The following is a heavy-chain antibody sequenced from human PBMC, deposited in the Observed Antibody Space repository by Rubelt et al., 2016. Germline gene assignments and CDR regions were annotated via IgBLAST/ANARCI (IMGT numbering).Heavy chain of an antibody. CDR1: GDSVRNGRYY. V-gene: IGHV4-31*03. CDR3: ATNGVVTAPFQY. CDR2: IYYTVNN. D-gene: IGHD3-3*01. J-gene: IGHJ4*02. Sequence: QVQLQESGPGLVKTSQILSLTCSVSGDSVRNGRYYWSWIRHLTGKGPAWIGNIYYTVNNHYSPSLRGGVVIPLDTSKNEIYLSLSSVTAADTAVYYCATNGVVTAPFQYWGQGTLVAVSS.